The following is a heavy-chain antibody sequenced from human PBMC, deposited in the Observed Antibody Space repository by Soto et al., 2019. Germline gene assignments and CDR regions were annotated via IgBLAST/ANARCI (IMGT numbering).Heavy chain of an antibody. CDR3: AKMGLITVVVPAAMYNWFDP. J-gene: IGHJ5*02. Sequence: GGSLRLSCAASGFAFSSYAMSWVRQAPGKGLEWVSAISGTGGSTYYADSVKGRFTISRDNSKNTLYLQMNSLRAEDTAVYYCAKMGLITVVVPAAMYNWFDPWGQGTLVTVSS. D-gene: IGHD2-2*01. CDR2: ISGTGGST. CDR1: GFAFSSYA. V-gene: IGHV3-23*01.